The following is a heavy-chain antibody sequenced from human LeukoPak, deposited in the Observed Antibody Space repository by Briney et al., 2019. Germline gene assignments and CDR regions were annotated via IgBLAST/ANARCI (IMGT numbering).Heavy chain of an antibody. J-gene: IGHJ4*02. CDR3: AKKTDGYSYGYNDY. CDR2: ISGSGGST. D-gene: IGHD5-18*01. CDR1: GFTFSIYA. V-gene: IGHV3-23*01. Sequence: QPGGSLRLSCAASGFTFSIYAMNWVRQAPGKGLEWVSAISGSGGSTYYADSVKGRFTISRDNSKNTLYLQMNSLRAEDTAVYYCAKKTDGYSYGYNDYWGQGTLVTVSS.